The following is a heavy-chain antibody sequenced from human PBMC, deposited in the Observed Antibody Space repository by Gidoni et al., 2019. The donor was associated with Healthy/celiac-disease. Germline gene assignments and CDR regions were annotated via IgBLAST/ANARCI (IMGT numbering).Heavy chain of an antibody. CDR1: GGTFSSYA. V-gene: IGHV1-69*01. Sequence: QVQLVQSGAEVKKPGSSVKVSCKASGGTFSSYAISWVRQAPGQGLEWMGGIIPIFGTANYAQNFQGRVTITADESTSTAYMELSSLRSEDTAVYYCARGKGEYQLPEDYYYYGMDVWGQGTTVTVSS. CDR2: IIPIFGTA. J-gene: IGHJ6*02. CDR3: ARGKGEYQLPEDYYYYGMDV. D-gene: IGHD2-2*01.